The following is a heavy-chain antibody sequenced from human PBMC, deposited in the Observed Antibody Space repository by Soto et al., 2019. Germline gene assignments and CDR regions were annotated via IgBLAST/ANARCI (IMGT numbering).Heavy chain of an antibody. J-gene: IGHJ6*02. CDR3: ARGGLGYCSGGSCYSAELSRYYYGMDV. Sequence: QVQLQESGPGLVKPSQTLSLTCTVSGGSISSGGYYWSWIRQHRGKGLEWIGYIYYSGATYYNPSLKGRVTISVDTSKNQFSLKLSSVTAADTAVYYCARGGLGYCSGGSCYSAELSRYYYGMDVWGQGTTVTVSS. D-gene: IGHD2-15*01. V-gene: IGHV4-31*03. CDR1: GGSISSGGYY. CDR2: IYYSGAT.